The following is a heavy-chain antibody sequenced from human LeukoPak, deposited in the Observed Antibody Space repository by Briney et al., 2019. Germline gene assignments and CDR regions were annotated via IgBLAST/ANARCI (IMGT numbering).Heavy chain of an antibody. CDR1: AGSINSSSYY. D-gene: IGHD6-13*01. Sequence: SETLSLTCTVSAGSINSSSYYRGWIRQPPGKGLEWIGSIYYGGSTYYNPSLTSRVTISVDTSKNQFSLKLTSVTAADTAVYYCARLKKAASAGWYFDLWGRGTLVTVSS. J-gene: IGHJ2*01. CDR2: IYYGGST. V-gene: IGHV4-39*01. CDR3: ARLKKAASAGWYFDL.